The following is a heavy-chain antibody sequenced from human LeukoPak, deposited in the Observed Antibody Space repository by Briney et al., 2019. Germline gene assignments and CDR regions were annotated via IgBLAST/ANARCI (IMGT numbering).Heavy chain of an antibody. CDR3: TRDQGMAVLDY. J-gene: IGHJ4*02. CDR1: GFTFSHYG. Sequence: GGSLRLSCAASGFTFSHYGMHWVRQAPGKGLGWVSVISADETYNYYADSVKGRLTISRDISKNTLYLQMNSLRPEDTTVYSCTRDQGMAVLDYWGQGTLVTVSS. D-gene: IGHD6-19*01. V-gene: IGHV3-30*03. CDR2: ISADETYN.